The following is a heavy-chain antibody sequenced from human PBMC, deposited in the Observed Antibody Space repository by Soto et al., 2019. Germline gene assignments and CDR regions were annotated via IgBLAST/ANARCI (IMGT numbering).Heavy chain of an antibody. J-gene: IGHJ4*02. V-gene: IGHV3-72*01. CDR2: IRDKANSYTT. CDR3: ARRPGSGRSVDY. CDR1: GFTFSDHY. D-gene: IGHD3-10*01. Sequence: ESGGGLVQPGGSLRLSCAASGFTFSDHYMDWVRQAPGKGLEWVGLIRDKANSYTTEYAASVRGRFTISEDESKNSVYLQMNSLKTEDTAVYYCARRPGSGRSVDYWGQGTLVTVSS.